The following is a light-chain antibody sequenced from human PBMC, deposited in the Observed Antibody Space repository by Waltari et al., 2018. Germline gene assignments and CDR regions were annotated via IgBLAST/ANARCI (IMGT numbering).Light chain of an antibody. J-gene: IGKJ1*01. CDR1: QSVSSY. CDR2: DAS. Sequence: EIVLTQSPATLSLSPGQRATLSCRASQSVSSYLAWYQQKPGQDPRLLIYDASNRATGIPARFSGSGSGTDFTLTISSLEPEDFAVYYCQQYGSSPGTFGQGTKVEIK. CDR3: QQYGSSPGT. V-gene: IGKV3-11*01.